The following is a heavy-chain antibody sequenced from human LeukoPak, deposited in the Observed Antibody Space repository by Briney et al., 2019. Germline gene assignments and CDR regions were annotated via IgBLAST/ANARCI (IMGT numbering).Heavy chain of an antibody. CDR3: ARDSAGDYWLDP. V-gene: IGHV4-59*01. Sequence: SETQSLTCTVSGGPISGYYWNWIRQPPGKGLEWIGSIYYSGRTSFNGSLKTRITMSVDTSKNQFSLKLTSVTTADTAVYFCARDSAGDYWLDPWGQGTPVTVSS. CDR2: IYYSGRT. CDR1: GGPISGYY. D-gene: IGHD7-27*01. J-gene: IGHJ5*02.